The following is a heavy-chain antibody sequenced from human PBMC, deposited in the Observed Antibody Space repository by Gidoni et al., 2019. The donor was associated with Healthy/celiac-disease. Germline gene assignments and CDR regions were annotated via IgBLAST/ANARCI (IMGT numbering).Heavy chain of an antibody. J-gene: IGHJ4*02. D-gene: IGHD3-10*01. Sequence: QVQLQESGPGLVKPSETLSLTCTVSGGSISSYYWSWIRQPPGKGLEWIGYIYYSGSTNYNPSLKSRVTISVDTSKNQFSLKLSSVTAADTAVYYCAREPESYFDYWGQGTLVTVSS. CDR3: AREPESYFDY. CDR1: GGSISSYY. CDR2: IYYSGST. V-gene: IGHV4-59*01.